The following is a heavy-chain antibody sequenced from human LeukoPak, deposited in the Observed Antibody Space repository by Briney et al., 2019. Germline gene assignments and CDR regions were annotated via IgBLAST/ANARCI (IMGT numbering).Heavy chain of an antibody. CDR2: LRGDGET. Sequence: PGGSLRLSCAASGFNFSNYAISWVRQAPAGGLEWVSSLRGDGETFYADSVKGRFTLSRDDSRNTVYLQLNNLRVEDTAVYYCAKASWVSNVDAVLWGQGTLVTVSS. CDR3: AKASWVSNVDAVL. J-gene: IGHJ4*02. CDR1: GFNFSNYA. D-gene: IGHD1-1*01. V-gene: IGHV3-23*01.